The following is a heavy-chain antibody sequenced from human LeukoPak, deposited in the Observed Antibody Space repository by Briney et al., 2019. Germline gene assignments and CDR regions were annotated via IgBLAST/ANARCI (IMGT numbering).Heavy chain of an antibody. CDR1: GFTFDDYG. V-gene: IGHV3-20*04. CDR3: ARERTTIVSGTTIGAY. J-gene: IGHJ4*02. D-gene: IGHD2/OR15-2a*01. Sequence: GGSLRLSCAASGFTFDDYGMSWVRQAPGKGLEWVSGVNWNGGSTGYADSVKGRFTISRDNAKNSPYLQMNSLTADDTAVYYCARERTTIVSGTTIGAYWGQGTLVTVSS. CDR2: VNWNGGST.